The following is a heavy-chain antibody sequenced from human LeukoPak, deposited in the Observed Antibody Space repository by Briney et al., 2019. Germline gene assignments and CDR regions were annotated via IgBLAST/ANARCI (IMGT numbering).Heavy chain of an antibody. CDR2: IYTSGST. V-gene: IGHV4-61*02. CDR1: GGSISSGSYY. J-gene: IGHJ4*02. Sequence: SETLSLTCTVSGGSISSGSYYWSWIRQPAGKGLEWIGRIYTSGSTNYNPSLKSRVTISVDTSKNQFSLKLSSVTAADTAVYYCARDNDQMRLDPFDYWGQGTLATVSS. D-gene: IGHD1-1*01. CDR3: ARDNDQMRLDPFDY.